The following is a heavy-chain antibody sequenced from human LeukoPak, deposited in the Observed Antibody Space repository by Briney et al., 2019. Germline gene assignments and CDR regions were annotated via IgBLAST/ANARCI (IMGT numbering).Heavy chain of an antibody. J-gene: IGHJ4*02. CDR2: MNPNSGNT. V-gene: IGHV1-8*03. CDR1: GYTFTSYD. D-gene: IGHD3-16*01. Sequence: GASVKVSCKASGYTFTSYDINWVRQATGQGLEWMGWMNPNSGNTGYAQKFQGRVTITRNTSISTAYMELSSLRSEDTAVYYCARSITFGEPEDYWGQGTLVTVSS. CDR3: ARSITFGEPEDY.